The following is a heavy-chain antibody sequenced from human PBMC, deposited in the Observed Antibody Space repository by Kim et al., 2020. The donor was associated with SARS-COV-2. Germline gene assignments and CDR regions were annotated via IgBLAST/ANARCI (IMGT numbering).Heavy chain of an antibody. CDR2: ISAYNGNT. D-gene: IGHD3-22*01. Sequence: ASVKVSCKASGYTFTSYGISWVRQAPGQGLEWMGWISAYNGNTNYAQKLQGRVTMTTDTSTSTAYMELRSLRSDDTAVYYCARLLDYDSSGYTLHFDYWGQGTLVTVSS. V-gene: IGHV1-18*01. J-gene: IGHJ4*02. CDR3: ARLLDYDSSGYTLHFDY. CDR1: GYTFTSYG.